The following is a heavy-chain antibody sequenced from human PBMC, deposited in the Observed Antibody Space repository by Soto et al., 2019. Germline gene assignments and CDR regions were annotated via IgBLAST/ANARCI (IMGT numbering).Heavy chain of an antibody. CDR3: GAWAFRANCYEC. CDR2: IYYSGST. J-gene: IGHJ4*02. V-gene: IGHV4-31*03. CDR1: GGSTSSGGYY. Sequence: SETLSLTCTVSGGSTSSGGYYWSWIRQYPGKGLEWIGYIYYSGSTYYNPSLKSRVTISVDTSKNQFSLKLSSVTAADTAVYYCGAWAFRANCYECWGQRTLVIVSS. D-gene: IGHD5-12*01.